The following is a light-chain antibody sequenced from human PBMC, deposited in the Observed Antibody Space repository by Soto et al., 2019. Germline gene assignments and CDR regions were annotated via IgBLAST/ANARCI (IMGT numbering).Light chain of an antibody. Sequence: QSALTQPPSASGSPGQSVTISCTGTSSDVGGYNYVSWYQQHPGKAPKVMIYEVSKRPSGVPDRFSGSKSGNTASLTVSGLHAEDEADYYCSSYAGSNAYVFGTGTKVTVL. CDR1: SSDVGGYNY. CDR3: SSYAGSNAYV. CDR2: EVS. J-gene: IGLJ1*01. V-gene: IGLV2-8*01.